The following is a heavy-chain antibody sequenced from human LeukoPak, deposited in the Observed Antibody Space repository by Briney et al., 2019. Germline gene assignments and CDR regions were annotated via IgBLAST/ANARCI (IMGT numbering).Heavy chain of an antibody. V-gene: IGHV1-18*04. J-gene: IGHJ5*02. Sequence: ASVKVSCKTSGYTFINYGLSWVRQAPGQGLEWMGWISTYNGTTQYAQKLQGRVTMTTDTSTNTAYMELRNLRSDDTAVYYCARDRPDYYGSGKERFDPWGQGTLVTVSS. D-gene: IGHD3-10*01. CDR2: ISTYNGTT. CDR3: ARDRPDYYGSGKERFDP. CDR1: GYTFINYG.